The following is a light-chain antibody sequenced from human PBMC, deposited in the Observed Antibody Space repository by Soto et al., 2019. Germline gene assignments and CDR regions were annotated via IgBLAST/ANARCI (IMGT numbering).Light chain of an antibody. CDR3: SSYTSSSTLVV. CDR1: SSDVGGYNY. CDR2: DVS. J-gene: IGLJ2*01. Sequence: QSALTQPASVSGSPGQSITISCTGTSSDVGGYNYVSWYQQHPGKAPKLMIYDVSNRPSGVSNRFSGSQSGNTASLTISRLQAEDEADYYCSSYTSSSTLVVFGGGTQLTVL. V-gene: IGLV2-14*01.